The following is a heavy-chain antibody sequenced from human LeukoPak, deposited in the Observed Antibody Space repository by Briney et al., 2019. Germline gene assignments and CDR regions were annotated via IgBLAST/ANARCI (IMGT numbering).Heavy chain of an antibody. V-gene: IGHV1-8*03. CDR2: MNPNSGNT. J-gene: IGHJ4*02. Sequence: ASVKVSCKASGYTFTSYDISWVRQATGQGLEWMGWMNPNSGNTGYAQKFQGRVTITRNTSISTAYMELSSLRSEDTAVYYCARASWVRGVNYYFDYWGQGTLVTVSS. CDR1: GYTFTSYD. CDR3: ARASWVRGVNYYFDY. D-gene: IGHD3-10*01.